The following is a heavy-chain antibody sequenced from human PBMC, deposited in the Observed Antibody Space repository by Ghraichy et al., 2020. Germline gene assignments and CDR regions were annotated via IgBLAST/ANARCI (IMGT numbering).Heavy chain of an antibody. D-gene: IGHD3-3*01. J-gene: IGHJ6*03. CDR1: GYTFTGYY. V-gene: IGHV1-2*02. CDR3: ARGGGFLEWLLYHGGDYYYMDV. Sequence: ASVTVSRKASGYTFTGYYMHWVRQAPGQGLEWMGWINPNSGGTNYAQKFQGRVTMTRDTSISTAYMELSRLRSDDTAVYYCARGGGFLEWLLYHGGDYYYMDVWGKGTTVTVSS. CDR2: INPNSGGT.